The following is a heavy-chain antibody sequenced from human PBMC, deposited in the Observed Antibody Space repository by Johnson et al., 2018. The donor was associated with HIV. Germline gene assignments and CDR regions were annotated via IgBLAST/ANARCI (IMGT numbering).Heavy chain of an antibody. V-gene: IGHV3-30*02. D-gene: IGHD3-22*01. CDR2: IRYDGRVQ. CDR1: GLVFSDYV. CDR3: AKDVGNYWPNAFDI. Sequence: QVPLAESGGGVVQPGGPLTLPSSSSGLVFSDYVMHWVRQAPGQGLDWVTFIRYDGRVQYYADSVNGRFTISRANSKNTLYLQMNSLRAEDTAVYYCAKDVGNYWPNAFDIWGQGTTVTVSS. J-gene: IGHJ3*02.